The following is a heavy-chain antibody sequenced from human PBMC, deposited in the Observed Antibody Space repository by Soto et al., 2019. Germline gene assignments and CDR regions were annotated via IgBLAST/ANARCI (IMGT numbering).Heavy chain of an antibody. CDR3: ARDGYYYDISGYYRDAFDV. J-gene: IGHJ3*01. Sequence: GGSLRLSCAASGFTFSSYSMNWVRQAPGKGLEWVSYISSSSSTIYYADSVKGRFTISRDNAKNSLYLQMNSLRDEDTAVYDWARDGYYYDISGYYRDAFDVWGQGTMVTVSS. V-gene: IGHV3-48*02. D-gene: IGHD3-22*01. CDR1: GFTFSSYS. CDR2: ISSSSSTI.